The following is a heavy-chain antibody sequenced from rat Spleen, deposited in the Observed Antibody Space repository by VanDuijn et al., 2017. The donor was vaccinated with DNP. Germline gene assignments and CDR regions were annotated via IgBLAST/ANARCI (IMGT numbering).Heavy chain of an antibody. V-gene: IGHV3-3*01. CDR2: INSAGST. D-gene: IGHD1-5*01. CDR1: GNSITSTYR. J-gene: IGHJ2*01. Sequence: EAQLQESGPGLVKPSQSLSLTCSVTGNSITSTYRWNWIRRFPGNKLEWIGYINSAGSTGYNPSLKSRISITRDTSKNQFFLQLNSVTSGDTATYYCARWNIGTTTLDYWGQGVMVTVSS. CDR3: ARWNIGTTTLDY.